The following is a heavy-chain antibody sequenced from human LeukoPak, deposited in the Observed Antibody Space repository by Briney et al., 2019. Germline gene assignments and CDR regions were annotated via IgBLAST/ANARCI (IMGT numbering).Heavy chain of an antibody. CDR3: ARDKEEGIPLWFAELFS. J-gene: IGHJ4*02. V-gene: IGHV3-20*04. CDR2: INWNGGST. CDR1: GFTFDDYG. D-gene: IGHD3-10*01. Sequence: GGSLRLSCAASGFTFDDYGMSWVRQAPGKGLEWVSGINWNGGSTGYADSVKGRFTISRDNAKNSLYLQMNSLRAEDTALYYCARDKEEGIPLWFAELFSWGQGTLVTVSS.